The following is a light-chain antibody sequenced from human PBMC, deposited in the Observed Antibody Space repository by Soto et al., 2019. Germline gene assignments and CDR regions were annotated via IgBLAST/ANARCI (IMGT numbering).Light chain of an antibody. CDR2: KAS. CDR3: QQYNSYRT. V-gene: IGKV1-5*03. J-gene: IGKJ1*01. Sequence: DIQMTQSPSTLSASVGDRVTITCRASRTISSWLAWYQQKPGKAPILLIYKASSLESGVPSRFSGSGSGTEFTLTISSLQPDDFATYYCQQYNSYRTFGQGTKVDIK. CDR1: RTISSW.